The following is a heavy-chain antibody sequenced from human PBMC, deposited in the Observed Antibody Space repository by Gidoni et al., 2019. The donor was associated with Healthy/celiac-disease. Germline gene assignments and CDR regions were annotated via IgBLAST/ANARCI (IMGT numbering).Heavy chain of an antibody. CDR1: GGTFSSYA. D-gene: IGHD3-3*01. J-gene: IGHJ6*02. V-gene: IGHV1-69*09. CDR2: IIPILGIA. CDR3: ATPSDFWSGYYQTNTDHRRKYYYYGMDV. Sequence: QVQLVQSGAEVKKPGSSVKVSCKASGGTFSSYANSWVRQDPGPGLEWMGRIIPILGIANYAQKFQGRVTITADKSTSTAYMELSSLRSEDTAVYYCATPSDFWSGYYQTNTDHRRKYYYYGMDVWGQGTTVTVSS.